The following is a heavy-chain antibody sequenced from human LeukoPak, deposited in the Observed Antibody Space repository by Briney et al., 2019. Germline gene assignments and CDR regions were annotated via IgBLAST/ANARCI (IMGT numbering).Heavy chain of an antibody. CDR3: ARDQRVAGLDY. CDR2: IYYSGST. CDR1: GGSISSYY. V-gene: IGHV4-59*01. Sequence: SETLSLTCTVSGGSISSYYWSWIRQPPGKGLEWIGYIYYSGSTNYNPSLKSRVTISVDTSKNQFSLKLSSVTAADTAVYYCARDQRVAGLDYWGQRTLVTVSS. D-gene: IGHD6-19*01. J-gene: IGHJ4*02.